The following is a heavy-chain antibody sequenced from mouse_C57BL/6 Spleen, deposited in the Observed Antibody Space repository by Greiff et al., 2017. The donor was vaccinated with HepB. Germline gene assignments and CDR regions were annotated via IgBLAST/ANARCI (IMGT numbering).Heavy chain of an antibody. CDR1: GFTFSDAW. Sequence: EVKLQESGGGLVQPGGSMKLSCAASGFTFSDAWMDWVRQSPEKGLEWVAEIRNKANNHATYYAESVKGRFTISRDDSKSSVYLQMNSVRAEDTGIYYCTLDSSGSFAMDYWGQGTSVTVSS. V-gene: IGHV6-6*01. D-gene: IGHD3-2*02. J-gene: IGHJ4*01. CDR3: TLDSSGSFAMDY. CDR2: IRNKANNHAT.